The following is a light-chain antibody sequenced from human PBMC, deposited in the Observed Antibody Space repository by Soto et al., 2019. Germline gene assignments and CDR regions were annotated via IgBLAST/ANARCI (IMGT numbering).Light chain of an antibody. CDR3: QQYESTPPT. CDR2: RAS. V-gene: IGKV4-1*01. Sequence: DIVMTQSPDSLAVSLGERATINCKSSQSVLYSSNNKNYLAWYKQRPGQPPKLLIYRASTRESGVPDRFSGRGSGTDFTLTITSLQAEDVAVYYCQQYESTPPTFGQGTKLEIK. CDR1: QSVLYSSNNKNY. J-gene: IGKJ2*01.